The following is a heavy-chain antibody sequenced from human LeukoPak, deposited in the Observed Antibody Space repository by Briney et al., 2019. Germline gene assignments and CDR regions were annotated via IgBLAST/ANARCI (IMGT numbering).Heavy chain of an antibody. CDR3: ARDKQGIQLWCRDSNYYGMDV. CDR2: IKQDGSEK. D-gene: IGHD5-18*01. CDR1: GFTFSSYW. J-gene: IGHJ6*04. V-gene: IGHV3-7*03. Sequence: GSLRLSCAASGFTFSSYWMSWVRQAPGKGLEWVANIKQDGSEKYYVDSVKGRFTISRDNAKNSLYLQMNSLRAEDTAVYYCARDKQGIQLWCRDSNYYGMDVWGKGTTVTVSS.